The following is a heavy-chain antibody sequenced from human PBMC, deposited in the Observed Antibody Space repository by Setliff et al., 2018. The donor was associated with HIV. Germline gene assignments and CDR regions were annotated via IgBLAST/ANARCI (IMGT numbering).Heavy chain of an antibody. V-gene: IGHV3-49*04. Sequence: GGSLRLSCAASGFSFSDAWMSWVRQAPGKGLEWVGHIRGKSFGGTREYAASVRGRFTISRDESKSIAYLQMDSLKTEDTAIYYCSRDRATYFASAPSHWGQGTLVTVSS. CDR2: IRGKSFGGTR. CDR1: GFSFSDAW. J-gene: IGHJ4*02. CDR3: SRDRATYFASAPSH. D-gene: IGHD2-21*01.